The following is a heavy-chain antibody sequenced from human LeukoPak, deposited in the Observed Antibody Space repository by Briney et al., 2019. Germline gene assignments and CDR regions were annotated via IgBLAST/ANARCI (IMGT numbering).Heavy chain of an antibody. V-gene: IGHV3-23*01. CDR3: AKAPVTTCRGAFCYPFDY. CDR2: ISDTGNT. Sequence: GGSLRLSCAASGSTFSNYPMHWVRQAPGKGLEWVSAISDTGNTYHADSVKGRFTISRDSSKNTLFLQMNRLRPEDAAVYYCAKAPVTTCRGAFCYPFDYWGLGTLVTVSS. CDR1: GSTFSNYP. J-gene: IGHJ4*02. D-gene: IGHD2-15*01.